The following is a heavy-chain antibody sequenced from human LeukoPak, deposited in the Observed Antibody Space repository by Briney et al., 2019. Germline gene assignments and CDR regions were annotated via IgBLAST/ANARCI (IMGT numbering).Heavy chain of an antibody. V-gene: IGHV4-34*01. CDR3: ARAGVTMVRGMWLYFDY. Sequence: SETLSLTCAVYGGSFSGYYWSWIRQPPGKGLEWIGEINHSGSTNYNPSLKSRVTISVDTSKNQFSLKLSSVTAADTAVHYCARAGVTMVRGMWLYFDYWGRGTLVTVSS. J-gene: IGHJ4*02. CDR2: INHSGST. D-gene: IGHD3-10*01. CDR1: GGSFSGYY.